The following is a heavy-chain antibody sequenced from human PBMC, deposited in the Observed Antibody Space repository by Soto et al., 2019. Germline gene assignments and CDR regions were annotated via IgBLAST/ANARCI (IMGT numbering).Heavy chain of an antibody. CDR2: IKQDGSEK. V-gene: IGHV3-7*01. D-gene: IGHD6-6*01. J-gene: IGHJ3*02. Sequence: PGGSLRLSCAASGFTFSSYWMIWVRQAPGKGLEWVANIKQDGSEKYYVDSVKGRFTISRDNAKNSLYLQMNSLRAEDTAVYYCAREGDEYSSSRHAFDIWGQGTMVTVSS. CDR3: AREGDEYSSSRHAFDI. CDR1: GFTFSSYW.